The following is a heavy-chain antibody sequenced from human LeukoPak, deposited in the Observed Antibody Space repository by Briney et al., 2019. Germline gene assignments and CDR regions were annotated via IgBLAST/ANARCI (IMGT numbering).Heavy chain of an antibody. V-gene: IGHV4-34*01. CDR2: INPSGSP. D-gene: IGHD6-25*01. Sequence: PSETLSPTCAVYGDSLSRYYWTWIRQTPGKGLEWLAEINPSGSPDYNPSLKSRATISVDTSNNQFSLKLTSVTAADAAVYFCARQLPTAAADTRGYFDYWGQGTVVTVSS. CDR3: ARQLPTAAADTRGYFDY. CDR1: GDSLSRYY. J-gene: IGHJ4*02.